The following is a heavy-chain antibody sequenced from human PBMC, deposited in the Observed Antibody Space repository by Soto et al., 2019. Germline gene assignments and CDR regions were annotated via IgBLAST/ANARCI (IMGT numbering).Heavy chain of an antibody. Sequence: SETLSLTCTVSGGSISSSSYYWGWIRQPPGKGLEWIGSIYYSGSTYYNPSLKSRVTISVDTSKNQFSLKLSSVAAADTAVYYCARRRGAPAWTGDWFDPWGQGTLVTVSS. CDR3: ARRRGAPAWTGDWFDP. V-gene: IGHV4-39*01. J-gene: IGHJ5*02. CDR2: IYYSGST. D-gene: IGHD7-27*01. CDR1: GGSISSSSYY.